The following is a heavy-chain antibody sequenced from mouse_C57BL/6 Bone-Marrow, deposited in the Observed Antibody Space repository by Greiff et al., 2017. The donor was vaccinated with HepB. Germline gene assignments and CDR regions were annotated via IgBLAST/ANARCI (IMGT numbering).Heavy chain of an antibody. V-gene: IGHV1-64*01. J-gene: IGHJ2*01. CDR3: AREKLITTVVATDFDY. Sequence: QVQLQQPGAELVKPGASVKLSCKASGYTFTSYWMHWVKQRPGQGLEWIGMIHPNSGSTNYNEKFKSKATLTVDKSSSTSYMQLSSLTSEDSAVYYCAREKLITTVVATDFDYWGQGTTLTVSS. D-gene: IGHD1-1*01. CDR1: GYTFTSYW. CDR2: IHPNSGST.